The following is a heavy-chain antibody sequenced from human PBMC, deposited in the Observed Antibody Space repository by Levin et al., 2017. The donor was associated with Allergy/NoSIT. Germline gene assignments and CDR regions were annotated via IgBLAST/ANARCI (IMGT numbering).Heavy chain of an antibody. D-gene: IGHD4-17*01. V-gene: IGHV3-15*01. CDR1: GFTFSNAW. CDR2: FKSKTDGGTT. J-gene: IGHJ4*02. CDR3: TTIFILVGGDYVHYFDY. Sequence: KAGGSLRLSCAASGFTFSNAWMSWVRQAPGKGLEWVGRFKSKTDGGTTDYAAPVKGRFTISRDDSKNTLYLQMNSLTTEDTAVYYCTTIFILVGGDYVHYFDYWGQGTLVTVSS.